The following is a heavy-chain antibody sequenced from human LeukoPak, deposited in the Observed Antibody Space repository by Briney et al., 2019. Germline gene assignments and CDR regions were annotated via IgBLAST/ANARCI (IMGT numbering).Heavy chain of an antibody. Sequence: KPSETLSLTCSVSGGSISSGDYYWSWIRQPPGKGLEWIGYIYYSGSTYYNPSLKSRVTISVDTSKNQFSLKLSSVTAADTAVYYCARVSAYGSGSYYTPFEFDYWGQGTLVTVSS. J-gene: IGHJ4*02. V-gene: IGHV4-30-4*01. D-gene: IGHD3-10*01. CDR1: GGSISSGDYY. CDR3: ARVSAYGSGSYYTPFEFDY. CDR2: IYYSGST.